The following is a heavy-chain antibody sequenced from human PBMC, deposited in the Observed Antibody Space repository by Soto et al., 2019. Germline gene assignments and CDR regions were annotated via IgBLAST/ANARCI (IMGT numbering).Heavy chain of an antibody. CDR1: GFTFTGFA. V-gene: IGHV1-18*01. J-gene: IGHJ4*02. D-gene: IGHD2-21*01. Sequence: ASVKVSCKASGFTFTGFAIHWVRQAPGQRLEWMGWINAYNGNTNYAPKFHGRVTITTDTSTNTAYMELRSLTSDDTAVYYCARDPGDSFYFDYWGQGTLVTVSS. CDR2: INAYNGNT. CDR3: ARDPGDSFYFDY.